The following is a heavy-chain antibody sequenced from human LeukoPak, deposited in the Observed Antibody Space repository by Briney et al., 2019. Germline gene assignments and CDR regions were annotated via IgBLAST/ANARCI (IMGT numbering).Heavy chain of an antibody. J-gene: IGHJ3*02. CDR3: ARDLRLGELSLADAFDI. D-gene: IGHD3-16*02. V-gene: IGHV4-39*07. CDR2: IYYSGST. Sequence: SETLSLTCTVSGGSISSSSYYWGWIRQPPGKGLEWIGSIYYSGSTYYNPSLKSRVTISVDTSKNQFSLKLSSVTAADTAVYYCARDLRLGELSLADAFDIWGQGTMVTVSS. CDR1: GGSISSSSYY.